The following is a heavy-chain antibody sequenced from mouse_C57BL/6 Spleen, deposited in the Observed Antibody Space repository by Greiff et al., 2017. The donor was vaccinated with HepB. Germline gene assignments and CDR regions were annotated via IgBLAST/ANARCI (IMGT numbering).Heavy chain of an antibody. J-gene: IGHJ1*03. CDR1: GFTFSSYA. Sequence: EVMLVESGEGLVKPGGSLKLSCAASGFTFSSYAMSWVRQTPEKRLEWVAYISSGGDYIYYADTVKGRFTISRDNARNTLYLQMSSLKSEDTAMYYCTRVGGNYVLYFDVWGTGTTVTVSS. V-gene: IGHV5-9-1*02. D-gene: IGHD2-1*01. CDR3: TRVGGNYVLYFDV. CDR2: ISSGGDYI.